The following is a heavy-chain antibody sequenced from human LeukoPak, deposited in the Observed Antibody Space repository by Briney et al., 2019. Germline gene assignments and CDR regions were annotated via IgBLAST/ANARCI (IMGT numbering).Heavy chain of an antibody. CDR3: ARGREVAARPGFDY. V-gene: IGHV4-34*01. D-gene: IGHD6-6*01. Sequence: PSETLTLTCAVYGGSFSGCYWSWIRQPPGKGLEWIGEINHSGSTNYNPSLKSRVTISVDTPKNQFSLKLSSVTAADTAVYYCARGREVAARPGFDYWGQGTLVTVSS. CDR2: INHSGST. CDR1: GGSFSGCY. J-gene: IGHJ4*02.